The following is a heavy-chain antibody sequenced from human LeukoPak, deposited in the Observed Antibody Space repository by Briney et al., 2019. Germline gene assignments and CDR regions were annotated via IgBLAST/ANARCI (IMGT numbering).Heavy chain of an antibody. Sequence: GGSLRLSCAASGFTFSSYTMNWVRQAPGKGLEWVSSFSRSGPYIYYADSVKGRFTISRDNSKNTLYLQMNSLRAEDTAVYYCAKFQDAFDYWGQGTLVTVSS. CDR2: FSRSGPYI. V-gene: IGHV3-23*01. CDR1: GFTFSSYT. CDR3: AKFQDAFDY. J-gene: IGHJ4*02. D-gene: IGHD2-15*01.